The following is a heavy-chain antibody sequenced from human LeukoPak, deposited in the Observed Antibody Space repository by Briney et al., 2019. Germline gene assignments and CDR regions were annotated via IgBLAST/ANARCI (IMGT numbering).Heavy chain of an antibody. V-gene: IGHV3-21*01. D-gene: IGHD3-10*01. CDR3: ASSPRINFQH. CDR1: GFTFSSYS. Sequence: GGSLRLSCAASGFTFSSYSMNWVRQAPGKGLEWVSSISSSSSYIYYADSVKGRFTISRDNAKNSLYLQMNSLRAEDTAVYYCASSPRINFQHWGQGTLVTVPS. CDR2: ISSSSSYI. J-gene: IGHJ1*01.